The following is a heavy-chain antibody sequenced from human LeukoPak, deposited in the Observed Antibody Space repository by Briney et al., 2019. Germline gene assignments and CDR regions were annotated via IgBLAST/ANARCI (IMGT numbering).Heavy chain of an antibody. Sequence: PGGSLRLSCAASGFTFSSYWMHWVRQAPGKGLVWVSRINSDGSSTSYADSVKGRFTISRDNAKNTLYLQMNRLRAEDTAVYYCARGIDYDFWSGYPYYYYGMDVWGQGTTVTVSS. CDR1: GFTFSSYW. V-gene: IGHV3-74*01. J-gene: IGHJ6*02. CDR2: INSDGSST. CDR3: ARGIDYDFWSGYPYYYYGMDV. D-gene: IGHD3-3*01.